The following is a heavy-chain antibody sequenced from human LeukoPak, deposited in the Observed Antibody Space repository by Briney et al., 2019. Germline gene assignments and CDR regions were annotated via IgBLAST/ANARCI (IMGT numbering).Heavy chain of an antibody. V-gene: IGHV4-59*01. D-gene: IGHD5-24*01. CDR3: ARAGGYNSQFVY. J-gene: IGHJ4*02. CDR1: GGSISSYY. Sequence: PSETLSLTCTVSGGSISSYYWSWLRQPPGKGLEWIGYIYYSGSTNYNPSLKSRVTIPVDTSKNQFSLKLSSVTAADTAVYYCARAGGYNSQFVYWGQGTLVTVSS. CDR2: IYYSGST.